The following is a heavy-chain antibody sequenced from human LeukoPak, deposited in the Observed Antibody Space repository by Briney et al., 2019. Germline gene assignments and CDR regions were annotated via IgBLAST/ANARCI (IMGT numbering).Heavy chain of an antibody. J-gene: IGHJ6*03. CDR1: GGSFSGYY. CDR3: ARLDTLRSGNYNYYYYMDV. D-gene: IGHD3-10*01. CDR2: INHSGST. Sequence: SETLSLTCAVYGGSFSGYYWSWIRQPPGKGLEWIGEINHSGSTNYNPSLKSRATISVDTSKNQFSLKLSSVTAADTAVYYCARLDTLRSGNYNYYYYMDVWGTGTTVTISS. V-gene: IGHV4-34*01.